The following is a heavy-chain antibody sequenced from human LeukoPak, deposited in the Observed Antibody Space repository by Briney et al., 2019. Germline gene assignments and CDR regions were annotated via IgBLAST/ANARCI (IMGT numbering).Heavy chain of an antibody. CDR2: FDPEDGET. CDR3: AGHKGSSGWFGDLYNWFDP. J-gene: IGHJ5*02. Sequence: ASVKVSCKVSGYTLTELSMHRVRQAPGKGLEWMGGFDPEDGETIYAQKFQGRVTMTEDTSTDTAYMELSSLRSEDTAVYYCAGHKGSSGWFGDLYNWFDPWGQGTLVTVSS. CDR1: GYTLTELS. D-gene: IGHD6-19*01. V-gene: IGHV1-24*01.